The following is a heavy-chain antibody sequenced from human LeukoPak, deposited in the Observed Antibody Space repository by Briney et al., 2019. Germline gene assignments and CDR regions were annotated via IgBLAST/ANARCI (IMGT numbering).Heavy chain of an antibody. J-gene: IGHJ5*02. CDR1: GFTFSNYG. Sequence: PGGSLRLSCAASGFTFSNYGMHWVRQAPGKGLEWVALISFVGGNKNYVDSVKGRFTVSRDNSRNTLYLQMNSLRAEDTAVYYCAKDRSTYNVLTGYQESWGQGTLVTVSS. CDR3: AKDRSTYNVLTGYQES. CDR2: ISFVGGNK. D-gene: IGHD3-9*01. V-gene: IGHV3-30*18.